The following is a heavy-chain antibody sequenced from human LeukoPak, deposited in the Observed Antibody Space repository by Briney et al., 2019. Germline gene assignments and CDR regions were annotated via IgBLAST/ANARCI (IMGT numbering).Heavy chain of an antibody. V-gene: IGHV3-48*02. Sequence: PGGSLRLSCAASGFTFSSYSMNWVRQAPGKGLEWVSYISSSSSTIYYADSVKGRFTISRDNAKNSLYLQMNSLRDEDTAVYYCTRCRYSGYDWGQNYYYYGMDVWGQGTTVTVSS. J-gene: IGHJ6*02. CDR3: TRCRYSGYDWGQNYYYYGMDV. D-gene: IGHD5-12*01. CDR2: ISSSSSTI. CDR1: GFTFSSYS.